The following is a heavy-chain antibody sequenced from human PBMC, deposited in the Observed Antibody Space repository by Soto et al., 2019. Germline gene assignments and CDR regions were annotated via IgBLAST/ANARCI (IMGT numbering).Heavy chain of an antibody. Sequence: QVQLQESGPGLVKPSETLSLTCTVSGGSVSSGSYYWSWIRQPPGKGLEWIGYIYYSGSTNYNPSLKSRVTISVDTSKNQFSLKLSSVTAADTAVYYCASRGGDFWSGYHIGDAFDIWGQGTMVTVSS. CDR3: ASRGGDFWSGYHIGDAFDI. D-gene: IGHD3-3*01. V-gene: IGHV4-61*01. J-gene: IGHJ3*02. CDR2: IYYSGST. CDR1: GGSVSSGSYY.